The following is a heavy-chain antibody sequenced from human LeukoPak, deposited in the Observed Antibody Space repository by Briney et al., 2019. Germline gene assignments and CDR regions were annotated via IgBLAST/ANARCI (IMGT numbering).Heavy chain of an antibody. J-gene: IGHJ5*02. Sequence: PGGSLRLSCAASGFTFSSYAMSWVRQAPGKGLEWVSAISGSGGSTYYADSVKGRFTISRDNSKNTLYLQMNSLRAEDTAVYYCAKTDIRGVGSDKYNWFDPWGQGTLVTVSS. D-gene: IGHD3-10*01. CDR1: GFTFSSYA. V-gene: IGHV3-23*01. CDR2: ISGSGGST. CDR3: AKTDIRGVGSDKYNWFDP.